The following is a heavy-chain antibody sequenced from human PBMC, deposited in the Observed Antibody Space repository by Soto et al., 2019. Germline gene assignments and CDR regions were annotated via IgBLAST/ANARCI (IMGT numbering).Heavy chain of an antibody. Sequence: SETLSLTCTVSGGSISSYYWSWIRQPPGKGLEWIGYIYYSGSTNYNPSLKSRVTISVDTSKNQFSLKLSSVTAADTAVYYCASTPDCSSTSCYGGGIDYWGQGTLVTVSS. CDR1: GGSISSYY. D-gene: IGHD2-2*01. J-gene: IGHJ4*02. CDR2: IYYSGST. CDR3: ASTPDCSSTSCYGGGIDY. V-gene: IGHV4-59*12.